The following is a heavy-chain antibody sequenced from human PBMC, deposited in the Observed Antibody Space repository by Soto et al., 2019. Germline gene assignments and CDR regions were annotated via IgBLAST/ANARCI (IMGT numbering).Heavy chain of an antibody. CDR2: IIPNIGTT. V-gene: IGHV1-69*05. Sequence: GASVTVSCKASGRTFSSYAISWVRQAPGQGLEWMGGIIPNIGTTTYAQKLQGRVTMTTDTSTSTAYMELWSLRSDDTAVYYCARGVVVPDYYYYMDVWGKGTTVTVSS. CDR3: ARGVVVPDYYYYMDV. D-gene: IGHD2-2*01. CDR1: GRTFSSYA. J-gene: IGHJ6*03.